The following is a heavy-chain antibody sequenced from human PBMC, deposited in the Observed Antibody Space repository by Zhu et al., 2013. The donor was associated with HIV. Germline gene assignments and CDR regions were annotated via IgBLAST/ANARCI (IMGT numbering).Heavy chain of an antibody. D-gene: IGHD3-22*01. V-gene: IGHV1-18*01. J-gene: IGHJ4*02. Sequence: QVQLMQSGAAVKKPGSSVKVSCKGSGGTLSSYGISWVRQAPGQGLEWMGWISAYNGNTNYAQKLQGRVTMTTDTSTSTAYMELRSLRSDDTAVYYCARTGHYDSSGYPFDYWGQGTLVTVSS. CDR3: ARTGHYDSSGYPFDY. CDR1: GGTLSSYG. CDR2: ISAYNGNT.